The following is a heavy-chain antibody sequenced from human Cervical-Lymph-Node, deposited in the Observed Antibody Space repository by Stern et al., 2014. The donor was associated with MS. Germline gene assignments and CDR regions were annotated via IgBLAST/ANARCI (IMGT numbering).Heavy chain of an antibody. D-gene: IGHD2-15*01. CDR2: LYWDAGK. CDR3: AHSRVKYCRGGTCYSSLFDY. V-gene: IGHV2-5*02. Sequence: QVTLKGSGPTLVKPTQTVMLTCTLSGLSVATAGVGVGWIRQPPGKALEWLALLYWDAGKLYSHSLMHLISIIKESHHTQVVLIMTNVDPVDTATYYCAHSRVKYCRGGTCYSSLFDYWGQGTLVTVSS. J-gene: IGHJ4*02. CDR1: GLSVATAGVG.